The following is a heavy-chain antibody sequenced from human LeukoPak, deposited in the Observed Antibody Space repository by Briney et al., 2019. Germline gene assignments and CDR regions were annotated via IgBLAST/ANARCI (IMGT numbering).Heavy chain of an antibody. CDR3: ARAIPGYFDY. Sequence: PSETLSLTCTVSGGSVSSSHYWDWIRQPPGKGLEWIGSIYYGGSTYYNASLRSRVTTSVDTSKHQFSLKLSSVTAADTAVYYCARAIPGYFDYWAREPWSPSPQ. D-gene: IGHD2-2*03. CDR2: IYYGGST. J-gene: IGHJ4*02. V-gene: IGHV4-39*07. CDR1: GGSVSSSHY.